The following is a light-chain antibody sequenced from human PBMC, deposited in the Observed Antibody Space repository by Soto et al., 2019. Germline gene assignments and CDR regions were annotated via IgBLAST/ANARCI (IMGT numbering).Light chain of an antibody. V-gene: IGLV1-47*01. CDR2: RNN. CDR3: AAWDDSLSTVV. Sequence: QSVLTQPPSAYGTPGQTVTISCSGSTSNIGSNYVYWYQEFPGTAPKLLIHRNNQRPSGVPGRFSGSKSGTSASLAISGLRSEDEADYYCAAWDDSLSTVVFGGGTQLTVL. J-gene: IGLJ7*01. CDR1: TSNIGSNY.